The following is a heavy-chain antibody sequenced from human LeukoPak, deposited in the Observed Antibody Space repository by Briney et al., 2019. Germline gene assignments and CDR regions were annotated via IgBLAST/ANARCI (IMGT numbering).Heavy chain of an antibody. CDR1: GYTFTSYG. CDR2: ISAYNGNT. V-gene: IGHV1-18*01. Sequence: ASVKASCKASGYTFTSYGISWVRQAPGQGLEWMGWISAYNGNTNYAQKLQGRVTMTTDTSTSTAYMELRSLRSDDTAVYYCARYYYGSGSFSYYFDYWGQGTLVTVSS. D-gene: IGHD3-10*01. J-gene: IGHJ4*02. CDR3: ARYYYGSGSFSYYFDY.